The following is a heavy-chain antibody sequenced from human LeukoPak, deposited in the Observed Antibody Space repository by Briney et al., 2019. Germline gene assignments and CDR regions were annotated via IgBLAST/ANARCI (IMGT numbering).Heavy chain of an antibody. J-gene: IGHJ6*02. CDR2: IYYSGST. Sequence: SETLSLTCTVSGGSISSYYWSWIRQPPGKGLEWIGYIYYSGSTNYNPSLKSRVTISVDTSKTQFSLKLSSVTAADTAVYYCARTPVYYYDSSVYFYYYYGMDVWGQGTTVTVSS. D-gene: IGHD3-22*01. CDR3: ARTPVYYYDSSVYFYYYYGMDV. V-gene: IGHV4-59*01. CDR1: GGSISSYY.